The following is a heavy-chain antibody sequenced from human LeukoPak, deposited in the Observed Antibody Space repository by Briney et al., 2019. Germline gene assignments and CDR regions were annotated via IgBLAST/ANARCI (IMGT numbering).Heavy chain of an antibody. V-gene: IGHV3-33*01. Sequence: GGSLRLSCAASGFTFSSHGMHWVRQAPGKGLEWVAVIWYDGSNKYYADSVKGRFTISRDNSKNTLYLQMNSLRAEDTAVYYCARDLRPYYYGSGSYYNDYWGQGTLVTVSS. CDR3: ARDLRPYYYGSGSYYNDY. D-gene: IGHD3-10*01. J-gene: IGHJ4*02. CDR1: GFTFSSHG. CDR2: IWYDGSNK.